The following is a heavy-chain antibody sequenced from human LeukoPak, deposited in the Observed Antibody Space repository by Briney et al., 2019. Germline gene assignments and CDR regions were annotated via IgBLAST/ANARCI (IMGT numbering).Heavy chain of an antibody. CDR1: GGSISSYY. CDR3: ARHFSTVTTPYDY. Sequence: PSETLSLTCTVSGGSISSYYWSWIRQPPGKGLEGIGYIYYSGSTNYNPSLKSRVTISVDTSKNQFSLKLSSVTAADTAVYYRARHFSTVTTPYDYWGQGTLVTVSS. V-gene: IGHV4-59*08. D-gene: IGHD4-4*01. J-gene: IGHJ4*02. CDR2: IYYSGST.